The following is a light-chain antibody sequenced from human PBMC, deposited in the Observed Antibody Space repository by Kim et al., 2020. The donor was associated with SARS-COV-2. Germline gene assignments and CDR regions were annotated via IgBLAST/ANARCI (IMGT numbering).Light chain of an antibody. CDR2: EVN. Sequence: GQSVTISCTGTSSDVGGYNYVYWYQQHPGKAPKLMIYEVNKRPSGVPDRFSGSKSGNTASLTVSGLQAEDEADYYCSSYAGSNNVVFGGGTQLTVL. CDR1: SSDVGGYNY. J-gene: IGLJ2*01. V-gene: IGLV2-8*01. CDR3: SSYAGSNNVV.